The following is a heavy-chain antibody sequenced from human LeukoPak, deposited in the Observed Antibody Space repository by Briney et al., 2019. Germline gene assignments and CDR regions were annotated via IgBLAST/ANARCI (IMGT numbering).Heavy chain of an antibody. CDR3: ARDRPRYNWNLNWFDP. CDR1: GGTFSSYA. CDR2: ISAYNGNT. J-gene: IGHJ5*02. V-gene: IGHV1-18*01. D-gene: IGHD1-1*01. Sequence: ASVKVSCKASGGTFSSYAISWVRQAPGQGLEWMGWISAYNGNTNYAQKLQGRVTMTTDTSTSTAYMELRSLRSDDTAVYYCARDRPRYNWNLNWFDPWGQGTLVTVSS.